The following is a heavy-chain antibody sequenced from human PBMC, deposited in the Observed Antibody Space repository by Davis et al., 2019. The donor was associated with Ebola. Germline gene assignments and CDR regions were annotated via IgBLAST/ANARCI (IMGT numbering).Heavy chain of an antibody. D-gene: IGHD2-8*02. J-gene: IGHJ4*02. CDR1: GFTFSSYG. CDR2: IKQDGSEK. Sequence: PGGSLRLSCAASGFTFSSYGMHWVRQAPGKGLEWVANIKQDGSEKYYVDSVKGRFTISRDNAKNSLYLQMNSLRAEDTAVYYCARDWYCTGGVCYTAGDYWGQGTLVTVSS. CDR3: ARDWYCTGGVCYTAGDY. V-gene: IGHV3-7*01.